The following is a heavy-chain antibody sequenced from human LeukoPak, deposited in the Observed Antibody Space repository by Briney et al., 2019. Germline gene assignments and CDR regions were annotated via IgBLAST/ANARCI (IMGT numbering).Heavy chain of an antibody. CDR1: GGSISSSSYY. CDR2: IYYSGST. J-gene: IGHJ4*02. Sequence: PSETLSLTCTVSGGSISSSSYYWGWIRQPPGKGLEWIGSIYYSGSTYYNPSLKSRVTISVDTSKNQFSLKLSSVTAADTAVYYCARQEYCDGDCYSQYFDYWGQGTLVTVSS. CDR3: ARQEYCDGDCYSQYFDY. D-gene: IGHD2-21*02. V-gene: IGHV4-39*01.